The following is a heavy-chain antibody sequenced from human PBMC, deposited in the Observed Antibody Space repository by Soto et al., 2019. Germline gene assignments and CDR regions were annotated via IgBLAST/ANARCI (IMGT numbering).Heavy chain of an antibody. J-gene: IGHJ4*02. Sequence: GGSLRLSCSASGFTFSSYAMHWVRQAPGKGLEYVSAISSNGGSTYYADSVKGRFTISRDNSKNTLYLQMSSLRAEDTAVYYCVKDTEGYRSSTSCPGDFDYWGQGTLVTVSS. V-gene: IGHV3-64D*06. CDR2: ISSNGGST. D-gene: IGHD2-2*01. CDR1: GFTFSSYA. CDR3: VKDTEGYRSSTSCPGDFDY.